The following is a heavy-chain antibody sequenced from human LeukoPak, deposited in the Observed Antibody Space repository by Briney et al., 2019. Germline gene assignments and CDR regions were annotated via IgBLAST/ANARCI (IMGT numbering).Heavy chain of an antibody. CDR3: AKSGIPGPLAFDI. J-gene: IGHJ3*02. V-gene: IGHV3-74*01. Sequence: GGSLRLSCAASGFTFSSYWMHWVRQAPGKGLMWVSRINNDGRTTTYADSVKGRFTISRDNARSTLYLQMNSLRADDTAVYYCAKSGIPGPLAFDIWGQGTVVTVSS. CDR1: GFTFSSYW. CDR2: INNDGRTT. D-gene: IGHD3-10*01.